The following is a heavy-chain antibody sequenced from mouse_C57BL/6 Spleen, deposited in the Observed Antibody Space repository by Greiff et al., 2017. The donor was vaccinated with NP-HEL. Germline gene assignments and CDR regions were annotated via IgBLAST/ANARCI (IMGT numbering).Heavy chain of an antibody. CDR3: AVILRYAMDY. V-gene: IGHV5-9*01. D-gene: IGHD1-1*01. CDR2: NSGGGGNT. Sequence: EVMLVESGGGLVKPGGSLKLSCAASGFTFSSYTMSWVRQTPEKRLEWVATNSGGGGNTYYPDSVKGRFTISRDNAKNTLYLQMSSLRSEDTAWYYCAVILRYAMDYWGQGTSVTVSS. J-gene: IGHJ4*01. CDR1: GFTFSSYT.